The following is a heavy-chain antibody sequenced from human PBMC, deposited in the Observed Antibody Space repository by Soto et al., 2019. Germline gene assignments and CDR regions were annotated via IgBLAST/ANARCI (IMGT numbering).Heavy chain of an antibody. CDR2: ISAYNGNT. CDR3: AREGVEVDTAMVSYNWFDP. CDR1: GYTFNSYG. Sequence: ASVKVSCKASGYTFNSYGSSWVRQAPGQGLEWMGWISAYNGNTNYAQKLQGRVTMTTDTSTSTAYMELRSLRSDDTAVYYCAREGVEVDTAMVSYNWFDPWCQGTLVTVS. V-gene: IGHV1-18*01. J-gene: IGHJ5*02. D-gene: IGHD5-18*01.